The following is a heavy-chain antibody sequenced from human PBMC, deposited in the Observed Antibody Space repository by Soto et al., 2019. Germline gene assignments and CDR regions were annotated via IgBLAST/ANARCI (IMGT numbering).Heavy chain of an antibody. CDR2: TYYRSKWYN. CDR3: ARDRRMGGSYYVPLDY. V-gene: IGHV6-1*01. D-gene: IGHD1-26*01. CDR1: GDSVSRNSAA. J-gene: IGHJ4*02. Sequence: PSQTLSLTCAISGDSVSRNSAAWNWNRQSPSRGLEWLGRTYYRSKWYNDYAVSVKSRITINPDTSKNQFSLQLNSVTPEDTAVYYCARDRRMGGSYYVPLDYWGQGTLVTVSS.